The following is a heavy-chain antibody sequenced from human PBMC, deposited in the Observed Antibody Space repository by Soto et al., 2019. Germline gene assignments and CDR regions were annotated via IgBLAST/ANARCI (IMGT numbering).Heavy chain of an antibody. Sequence: QVQLVESGGDLVKPEGPLRPSCPASGFTLSDNFMSWIRQPPGKGLEGVSYTTKTGSTSNHADSVKGRFTISRDNAKNSLYLQMNSLRAEDTAIYYCAREMSGHYFTFDLWGRGTMVTVSS. CDR3: AREMSGHYFTFDL. D-gene: IGHD3-3*01. J-gene: IGHJ3*01. CDR2: TTKTGSTS. CDR1: GFTLSDNF. V-gene: IGHV3-11*01.